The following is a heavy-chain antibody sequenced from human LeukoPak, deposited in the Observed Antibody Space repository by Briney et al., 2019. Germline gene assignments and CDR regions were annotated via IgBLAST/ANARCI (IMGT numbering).Heavy chain of an antibody. J-gene: IGHJ6*02. CDR2: ISASGGST. CDR3: AKGHPGDAYYCYYGMDV. V-gene: IGHV3-23*01. CDR1: GFTFSSSA. D-gene: IGHD1-26*01. Sequence: GGSLRLSCAASGFTFSSSAMSWVRQVPGKGLEWVSGISASGGSTNYADSVKGRFTISRDNSKNTLYLQMNSLRAEDTAVYYCAKGHPGDAYYCYYGMDVWGQGTTVTVSS.